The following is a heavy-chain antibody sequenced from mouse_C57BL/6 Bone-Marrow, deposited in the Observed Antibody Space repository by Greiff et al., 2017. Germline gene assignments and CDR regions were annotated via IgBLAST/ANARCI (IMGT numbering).Heavy chain of an antibody. J-gene: IGHJ1*03. Sequence: QVQLQQSGPELVKPGASVKISCKASGYAFRSSWMNWVKQRPGKGLEWIGRIYPGDGDTNYNGKFKGKATLTADKSSSTAYMQLSSLTSEDSAVYFCARDYGRGYWYFDVWGTGTTVTVYS. CDR1: GYAFRSSW. CDR2: IYPGDGDT. D-gene: IGHD1-1*01. CDR3: ARDYGRGYWYFDV. V-gene: IGHV1-82*01.